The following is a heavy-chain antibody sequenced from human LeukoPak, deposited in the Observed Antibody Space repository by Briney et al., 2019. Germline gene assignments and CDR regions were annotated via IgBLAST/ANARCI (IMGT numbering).Heavy chain of an antibody. CDR3: ARDLGPKRVVVPAAPHDY. CDR2: ISAYNGNT. D-gene: IGHD2-2*01. V-gene: IGHV1-18*01. Sequence: ASVKVSCKASGYTFTSYGISWVRQAPGQGLEWMGWISAYNGNTNYAQKLQGRVTMTTDTSTSTAYMELRSLRSDDTAVYYCARDLGPKRVVVPAAPHDYWGQGTLVTISS. CDR1: GYTFTSYG. J-gene: IGHJ4*02.